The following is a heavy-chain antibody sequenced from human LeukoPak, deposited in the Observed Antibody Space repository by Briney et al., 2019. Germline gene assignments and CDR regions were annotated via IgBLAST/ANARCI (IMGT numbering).Heavy chain of an antibody. CDR2: ISYDGSNK. CDR1: GFTFSTYA. D-gene: IGHD2-15*01. V-gene: IGHV3-30*04. J-gene: IGHJ6*03. CDR3: AKNGDRGAYCSGGTCYPYYYYNMDV. Sequence: GGSLRLSCAASGFTFSTYAMHWVRQAPGKGLEWVAVISYDGSNKYYADSVKGRFTISRDNSKNTLYLQMSSLRAEDTAIYSCAKNGDRGAYCSGGTCYPYYYYNMDVWGKGTTVTISS.